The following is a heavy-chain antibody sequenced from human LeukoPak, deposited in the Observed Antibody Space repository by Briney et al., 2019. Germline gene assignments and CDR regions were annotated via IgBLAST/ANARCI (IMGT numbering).Heavy chain of an antibody. D-gene: IGHD3-22*01. CDR3: ARRQNYYDSSGYYSAFDY. Sequence: PSETLSLTCTVSGGSFSSHYWSWIRQPPGKGLEWIGYIYYSGRTNYNPSLKSRVTISVDTSKNQFSLKLSSVTAADTAVYYCARRQNYYDSSGYYSAFDYWGQGTLVTVSS. CDR2: IYYSGRT. V-gene: IGHV4-59*11. J-gene: IGHJ4*02. CDR1: GGSFSSHY.